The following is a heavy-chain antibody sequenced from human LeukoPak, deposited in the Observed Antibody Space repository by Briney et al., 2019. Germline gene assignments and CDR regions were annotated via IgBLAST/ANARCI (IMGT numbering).Heavy chain of an antibody. CDR2: MNPNSGNT. CDR1: GYTFTSYD. D-gene: IGHD3-22*01. Sequence: ASVEVSCKASGYTFTSYDINWVRQATGQGLEWMGWMNPNSGNTGYAQKFQGRVTMTRNTSISTAYMELSSLRSEDTAVYYCARSLDSSGYYDYWGQGTLVTVSS. J-gene: IGHJ4*02. V-gene: IGHV1-8*01. CDR3: ARSLDSSGYYDY.